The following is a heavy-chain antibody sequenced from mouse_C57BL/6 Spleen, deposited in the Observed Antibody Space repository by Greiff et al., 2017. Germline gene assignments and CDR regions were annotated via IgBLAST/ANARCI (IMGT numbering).Heavy chain of an antibody. CDR2: IHPNSGST. CDR3: ANSDYGSSYGYFDV. V-gene: IGHV1-64*01. CDR1: GYTFTSYW. Sequence: QVQLQQSGAELVKPGASVKLSCKASGYTFTSYWMHWVKQRPGQGLEWIGLIHPNSGSTNYNEKFKSKATLTVDKSSSTAYMQLRSLTSADSAVYYCANSDYGSSYGYFDVWGTGTTVTVSS. D-gene: IGHD1-1*01. J-gene: IGHJ1*03.